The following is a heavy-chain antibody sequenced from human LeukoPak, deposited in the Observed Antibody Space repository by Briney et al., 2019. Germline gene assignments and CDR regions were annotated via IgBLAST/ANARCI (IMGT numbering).Heavy chain of an antibody. D-gene: IGHD6-13*01. CDR3: ARGRIAAAGIGYYFDY. Sequence: SETLSLTCAVYGGSFSGYYWSWIRQPPGKGLEWIGEINHSGSTNYNPSLKSRVTISVDTSKNQFSLKLSSVTAADTAVYYCARGRIAAAGIGYYFDYWGQGTLVTVSS. V-gene: IGHV4-34*01. CDR2: INHSGST. CDR1: GGSFSGYY. J-gene: IGHJ4*02.